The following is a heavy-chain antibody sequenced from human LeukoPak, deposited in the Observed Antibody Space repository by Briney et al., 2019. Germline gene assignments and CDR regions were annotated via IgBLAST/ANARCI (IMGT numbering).Heavy chain of an antibody. CDR3: AKLGFPVAGTGYYYYMDV. CDR1: GFTFSSYG. Sequence: PGGSLRLSCAASGFTFSSYGMHWVRQAPGKGLEWVAVISYDGSNKYYADSVKGRFTISRDNSKNTLYLQMNSLRAEDTAVYYCAKLGFPVAGTGYYYYMDVWGKGTTVTVSS. J-gene: IGHJ6*03. V-gene: IGHV3-30*18. CDR2: ISYDGSNK. D-gene: IGHD6-19*01.